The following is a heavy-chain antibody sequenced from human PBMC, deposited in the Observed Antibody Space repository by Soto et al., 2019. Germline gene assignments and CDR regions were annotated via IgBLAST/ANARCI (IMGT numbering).Heavy chain of an antibody. CDR1: GFTFSYYW. J-gene: IGHJ3*01. CDR2: IHSDGSST. V-gene: IGHV3-74*01. CDR3: ARGDRGAFDL. D-gene: IGHD1-26*01. Sequence: EVQLVESGGGLVRPGGSLRLSCAASGFTFSYYWMHWVRQAPGKGLVWVSRIHSDGSSTTYADFVKGRFIISRDNARNTMDLQMNSVRVEDTAVYYCARGDRGAFDLWGQGPVFTVSS.